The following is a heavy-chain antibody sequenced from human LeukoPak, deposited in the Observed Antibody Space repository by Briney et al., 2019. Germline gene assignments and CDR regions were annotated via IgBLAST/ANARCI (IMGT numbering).Heavy chain of an antibody. CDR1: GYSFTSYW. Sequence: GESLKISCKGSGYSFTSYWIGWVRQMPGKGLEWMGIIYPGDSDTRYSPSFQGQVTISADKSISTSYLQWSSLKASDLAMYYCARLAYYYGSGTFYYMDVWGKGTTVTVSS. V-gene: IGHV5-51*01. CDR3: ARLAYYYGSGTFYYMDV. J-gene: IGHJ6*03. CDR2: IYPGDSDT. D-gene: IGHD3-10*01.